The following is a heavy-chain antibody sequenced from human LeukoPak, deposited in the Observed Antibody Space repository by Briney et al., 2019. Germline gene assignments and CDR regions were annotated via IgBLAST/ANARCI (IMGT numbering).Heavy chain of an antibody. CDR1: GGSFSGYH. Sequence: SETLSLTCAVYGGSFSGYHWSWIRQPPGKGLEWIGEINHRGSTNYNPSLKSRVTISVDTSKNQFSLKLSSVTAAGTAVYYCASTSAMVYFDYWGQGTLVTVSS. CDR2: INHRGST. CDR3: ASTSAMVYFDY. V-gene: IGHV4-34*01. D-gene: IGHD5-18*01. J-gene: IGHJ4*02.